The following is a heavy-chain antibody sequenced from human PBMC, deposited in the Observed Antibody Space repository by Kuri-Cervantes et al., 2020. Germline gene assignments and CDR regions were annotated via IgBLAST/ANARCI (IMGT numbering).Heavy chain of an antibody. J-gene: IGHJ3*02. CDR2: INPNSGGT. CDR3: ERVVITFGGVIVYDGFCI. Sequence: ASVKVSCKASGYTFTSYGISWVRQAPRQGLEWMGWINPNSGGTNYAQKFQGRVTMTRDTSISTAYMELSRLRSDDTAVYYCERVVITFGGVIVYDGFCIWGQGTMVTVSS. D-gene: IGHD3-16*02. CDR1: GYTFTSYG. V-gene: IGHV1-2*02.